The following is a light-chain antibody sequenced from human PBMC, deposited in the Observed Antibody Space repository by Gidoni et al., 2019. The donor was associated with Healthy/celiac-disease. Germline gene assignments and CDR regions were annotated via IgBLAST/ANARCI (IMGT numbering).Light chain of an antibody. Sequence: DIVLTQSPATLSLSPGERATLSCRASQSVSSYLAWYQQKPGQAPRLLIYDASNRATGIPARFSGSGSGTDFTLTICSLEPEDFAVYYCQQRSNWPLTFGGGTKVEIK. CDR2: DAS. V-gene: IGKV3-11*01. J-gene: IGKJ4*01. CDR1: QSVSSY. CDR3: QQRSNWPLT.